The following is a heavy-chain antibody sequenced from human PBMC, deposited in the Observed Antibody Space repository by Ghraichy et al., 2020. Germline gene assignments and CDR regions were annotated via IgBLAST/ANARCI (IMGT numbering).Heavy chain of an antibody. CDR2: IYTSGTT. J-gene: IGHJ4*02. D-gene: IGHD3-10*01. CDR1: GGSISSYY. V-gene: IGHV4-4*09. CDR3: AGVGVRGDFEF. Sequence: SETLSLTCTVSGGSISSYYWSWIRQPPGKGLEWIGYIYTSGTTKYNPSLKSRVTISVDTSKNQFSLKLSSVTAADTAVYYCAGVGVRGDFEFWGQGTMVTVSS.